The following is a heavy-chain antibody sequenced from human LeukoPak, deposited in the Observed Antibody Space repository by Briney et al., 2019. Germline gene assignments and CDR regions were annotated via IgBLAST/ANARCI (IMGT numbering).Heavy chain of an antibody. D-gene: IGHD6-19*01. V-gene: IGHV3-48*03. Sequence: GGSLRLSCAASGFTFSSYEMNWVRQAPGKGLERVSYISSSGSTIYYADSVKGRFTISRDNAKNSLYLQMNSLRAEDTAVYYCASPPRAVAGTHYFDYWGQGTLVTVSS. CDR3: ASPPRAVAGTHYFDY. CDR2: ISSSGSTI. CDR1: GFTFSSYE. J-gene: IGHJ4*02.